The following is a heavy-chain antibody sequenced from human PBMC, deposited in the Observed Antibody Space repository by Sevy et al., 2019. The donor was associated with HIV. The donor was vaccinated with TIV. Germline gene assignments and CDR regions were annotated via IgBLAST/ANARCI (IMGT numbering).Heavy chain of an antibody. Sequence: SETLSLTCAVYGGSFSGYYWGWIRQPPGKGLEWIGEINHSGSTNYNPSLKSRVTISVDTSKNQFSLKLSSVTAADTAVYYCARESYYYDSSGIDYWGQGTLVTVSS. D-gene: IGHD3-22*01. CDR3: ARESYYYDSSGIDY. V-gene: IGHV4-34*01. CDR2: INHSGST. CDR1: GGSFSGYY. J-gene: IGHJ4*02.